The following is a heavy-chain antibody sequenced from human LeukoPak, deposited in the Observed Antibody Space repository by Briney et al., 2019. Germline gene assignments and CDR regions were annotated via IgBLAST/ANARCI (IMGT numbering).Heavy chain of an antibody. D-gene: IGHD3-22*01. CDR1: GDSVSSNSAA. Sequence: SQTLSLTCAISGDSVSSNSAAWNWIRQSPSRGLEWLGRTYYRSKWYNDYAVSVKSRITINPDTSKNQFSLQLNSVTPEDTAVYYCARVGFFDSSGYLHYYFDYWGQGTLVTVSS. J-gene: IGHJ4*02. CDR3: ARVGFFDSSGYLHYYFDY. CDR2: TYYRSKWYN. V-gene: IGHV6-1*01.